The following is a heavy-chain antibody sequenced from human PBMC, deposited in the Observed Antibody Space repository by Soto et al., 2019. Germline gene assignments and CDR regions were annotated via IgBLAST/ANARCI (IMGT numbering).Heavy chain of an antibody. V-gene: IGHV4-30-4*01. J-gene: IGHJ6*02. Sequence: KTSETLSLTCSVSGGSISSGYYYWSWIRQPPGKGLEWIGNIYYSGNTYYNPSLKSRLIISIDTSKNQISLKVGSVTAADTAVYYGASSSLYGMDVWGQGTTVTVSS. CDR2: IYYSGNT. CDR1: GGSISSGYYY. CDR3: ASSSLYGMDV.